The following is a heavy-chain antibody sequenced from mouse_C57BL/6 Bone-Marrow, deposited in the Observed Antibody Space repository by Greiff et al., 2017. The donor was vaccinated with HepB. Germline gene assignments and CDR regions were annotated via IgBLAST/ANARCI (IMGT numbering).Heavy chain of an antibody. CDR1: GYTFTDYE. CDR2: IEPETGGT. CDR3: TRRELPWYFDV. V-gene: IGHV1-15*01. Sequence: VQLQQSGAELVRPGASVTLSCKASGYTFTDYEMHWVKQTPVHGLEWIGAIEPETGGTAYNQKFKGKAILTADKSSSTAYMELRSLTSEDSAVYYCTRRELPWYFDVWGTGTTVTVSS. J-gene: IGHJ1*03. D-gene: IGHD5-5*01.